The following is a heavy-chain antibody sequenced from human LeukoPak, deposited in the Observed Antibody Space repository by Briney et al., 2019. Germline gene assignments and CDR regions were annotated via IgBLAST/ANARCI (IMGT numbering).Heavy chain of an antibody. CDR1: GYTLTELS. D-gene: IGHD3-10*01. CDR3: ATRLFTMVRGVINWFDP. CDR2: FDPEDGET. J-gene: IGHJ5*02. Sequence: ASVKVSCKVSGYTLTELSMHWVRQAPGKGLEWMGGFDPEDGETIYAQKFQGRVTMTEDTSTDTAYMELSSLRSEDTAVYYCATRLFTMVRGVINWFDPWGQGTLVTASS. V-gene: IGHV1-24*01.